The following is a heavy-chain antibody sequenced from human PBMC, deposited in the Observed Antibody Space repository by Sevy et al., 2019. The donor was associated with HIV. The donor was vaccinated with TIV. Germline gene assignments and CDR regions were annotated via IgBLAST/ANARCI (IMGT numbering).Heavy chain of an antibody. J-gene: IGHJ5*02. CDR2: MSYTGNT. CDR3: ARDATEYTSSPVWFDP. V-gene: IGHV4-30-4*01. Sequence: SETLSLTCTVSGGSISSGNYYWHWIRQPPGKGLEWIGYMSYTGNTYYNPSLKSPVTISVDTSNNQFSLRLTSVTAADTAVYYCARDATEYTSSPVWFDPWGHGTLVTVSS. CDR1: GGSISSGNYY. D-gene: IGHD6-6*01.